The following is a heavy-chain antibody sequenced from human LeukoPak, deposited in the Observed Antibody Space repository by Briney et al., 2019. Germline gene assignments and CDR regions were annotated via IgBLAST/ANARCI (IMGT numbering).Heavy chain of an antibody. Sequence: TGGSLRLSCAASGFTFSSYAMSWVCQAPGKGLEWVSAISGSGGSTYYADSVKGRFTISRDNSKNTLYLQMNSLRAEDTAVYYCAKVMNGVGSGYYRTVFDCWGQGTLVTVSS. D-gene: IGHD3-22*01. J-gene: IGHJ4*02. CDR1: GFTFSSYA. V-gene: IGHV3-23*01. CDR3: AKVMNGVGSGYYRTVFDC. CDR2: ISGSGGST.